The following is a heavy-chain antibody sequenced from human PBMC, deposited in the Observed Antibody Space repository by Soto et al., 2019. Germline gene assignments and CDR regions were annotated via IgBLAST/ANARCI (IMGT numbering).Heavy chain of an antibody. CDR3: AREVERTYSSSWYDWFDP. V-gene: IGHV4-39*02. Sequence: SETLSLTCTVSGGSISSSSYYWGWIRQPPGKGLEWIGSIYYSGSTYYNPSLKSRVTISVDTSKNQFSLKLSSVTAADTAVYYCAREVERTYSSSWYDWFDPWGQGTLVTVS. J-gene: IGHJ5*02. CDR2: IYYSGST. CDR1: GGSISSSSYY. D-gene: IGHD6-13*01.